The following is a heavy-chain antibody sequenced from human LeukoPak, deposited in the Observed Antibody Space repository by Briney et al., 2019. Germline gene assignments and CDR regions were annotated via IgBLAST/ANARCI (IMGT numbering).Heavy chain of an antibody. J-gene: IGHJ6*03. D-gene: IGHD3-22*01. CDR3: ARGRHDITMIVVVMTSVSYYLDV. Sequence: SETLSLTSAVYGGSFSGYHWTWIRKSPGKGLEWIGDINPSGSTYYNTSLKSRLTISVDTCKNQFSLKLRSVAPADTAVYYCARGRHDITMIVVVMTSVSYYLDVWGQGTTVTVSS. V-gene: IGHV4-34*01. CDR2: INPSGST. CDR1: GGSFSGYH.